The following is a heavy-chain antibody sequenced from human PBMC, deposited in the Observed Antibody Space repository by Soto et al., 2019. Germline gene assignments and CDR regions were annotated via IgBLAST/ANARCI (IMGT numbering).Heavy chain of an antibody. CDR1: GGTFSSYT. Sequence: QVQLVQSGAEVKKPGSSVKVSCKASGGTFSSYTISWVRQAPGQGLEWMGRIIPTLGIANYAQKFQGRVTITADKSTSTAYMELSSLRSEDTAVYYCARGLWFGELSGYNWFDPWGQGTLVTVSS. CDR2: IIPTLGIA. V-gene: IGHV1-69*02. CDR3: ARGLWFGELSGYNWFDP. J-gene: IGHJ5*02. D-gene: IGHD3-10*01.